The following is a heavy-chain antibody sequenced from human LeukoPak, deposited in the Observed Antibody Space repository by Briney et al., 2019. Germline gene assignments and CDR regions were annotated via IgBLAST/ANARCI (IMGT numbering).Heavy chain of an antibody. CDR1: GYTFTAYY. CDR2: INPNSGDT. V-gene: IGHV1-2*06. Sequence: ASVKVSCKASGYTFTAYYIHWVRQAPGQGLDWLARINPNSGDTNYAQKFQGSVTLTRDTSINTAYMELSRLRSDDTAVYYCAKLGIGSTTRAWFDPWGQGTLVTVS. CDR3: AKLGIGSTTRAWFDP. D-gene: IGHD1-26*01. J-gene: IGHJ5*02.